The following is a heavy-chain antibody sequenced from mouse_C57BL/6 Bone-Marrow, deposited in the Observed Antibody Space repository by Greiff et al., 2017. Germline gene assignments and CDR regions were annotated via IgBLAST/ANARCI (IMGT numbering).Heavy chain of an antibody. CDR2: INPNNGGT. D-gene: IGHD1-1*01. V-gene: IGHV1-26*01. J-gene: IGHJ4*01. CDR3: ARRILYYYGSSYGYAMDY. Sequence: VQLQQSGPELVKPGASVKISCKASGYTFTDYYMNWVKQSHGKSLEWIGDINPNNGGTSYNQKFKGKATLTVDKSSSTAYMELRSLTSEDSAGYYCARRILYYYGSSYGYAMDYWGQGTSVTVSS. CDR1: GYTFTDYY.